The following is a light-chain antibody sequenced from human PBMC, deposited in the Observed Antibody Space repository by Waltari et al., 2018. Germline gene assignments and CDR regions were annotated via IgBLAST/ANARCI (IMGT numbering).Light chain of an antibody. CDR1: SSDVGGYNF. J-gene: IGLJ1*01. V-gene: IGLV2-11*01. Sequence: QSALTQPRSVSVSPGQSVTISCTGTSSDVGGYNFVSWYQQHPGTAPKLIIFDVSRRPSGVPDRCSGSKSDNTASLTISGLQAEDEADYYGCSYAGSYTWVFGTGTEVTVL. CDR3: CSYAGSYTWV. CDR2: DVS.